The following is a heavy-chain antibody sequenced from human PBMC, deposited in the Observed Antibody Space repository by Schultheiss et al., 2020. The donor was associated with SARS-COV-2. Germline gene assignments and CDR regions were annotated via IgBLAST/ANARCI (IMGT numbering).Heavy chain of an antibody. V-gene: IGHV3-21*01. Sequence: GESLKISCAASGFTFSSYSMNWVRQAPGKGLEWVSAISGTSRYIYYADSVKGRFTISRDNAKNSLYLQMNSLRAEDTAVYYCTNSHSSSWYTLGKPFDYWGQGTLVTVSS. J-gene: IGHJ4*02. D-gene: IGHD6-13*01. CDR2: ISGTSRYI. CDR3: TNSHSSSWYTLGKPFDY. CDR1: GFTFSSYS.